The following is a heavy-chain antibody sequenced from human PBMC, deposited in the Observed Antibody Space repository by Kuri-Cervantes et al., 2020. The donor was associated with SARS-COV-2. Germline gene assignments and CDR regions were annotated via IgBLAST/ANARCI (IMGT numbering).Heavy chain of an antibody. J-gene: IGHJ4*02. CDR3: ARAVLGVVAYFDY. CDR1: GFTFSSYW. Sequence: ETLSLTCAASGFTFSSYWMSWVRQAPGKGLEWVANIKQDGSEKYYVDSVKGRFTISRDNAKNSLYLQMNSLRAEDTAVYYCARAVLGVVAYFDYWGQGNLVTVSS. D-gene: IGHD3-3*01. CDR2: IKQDGSEK. V-gene: IGHV3-7*04.